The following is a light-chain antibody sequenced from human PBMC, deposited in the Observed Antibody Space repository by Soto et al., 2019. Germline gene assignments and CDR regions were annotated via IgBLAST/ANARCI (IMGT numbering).Light chain of an antibody. Sequence: EIVLTQSPGTLSLSPGERATLSCRASQSVSNNYLAWYQQKPGQAPRLLIYGASSRATGIPDRFSGSGSGTDFTLTISRLEPEGFAVYYCQQYGSSRTFGQGTKGDIK. CDR3: QQYGSSRT. V-gene: IGKV3-20*01. J-gene: IGKJ1*01. CDR1: QSVSNNY. CDR2: GAS.